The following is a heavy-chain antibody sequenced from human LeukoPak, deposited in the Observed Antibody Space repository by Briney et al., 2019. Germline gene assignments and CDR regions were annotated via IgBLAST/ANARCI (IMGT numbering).Heavy chain of an antibody. D-gene: IGHD5-24*01. Sequence: GGSLRLSCAASGFTFSDYYMSLIRRAPGKGLEWVSYISSSGSTIYYADSVKGRFTISRDNAKNSLYLQMNSLRAEDTAVYYCASPNLGGYNWYWGQGTLVTVSS. CDR2: ISSSGSTI. CDR1: GFTFSDYY. V-gene: IGHV3-11*04. J-gene: IGHJ4*02. CDR3: ASPNLGGYNWY.